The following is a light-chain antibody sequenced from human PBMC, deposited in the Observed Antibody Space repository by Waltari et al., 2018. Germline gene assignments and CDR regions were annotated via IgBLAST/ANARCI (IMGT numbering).Light chain of an antibody. J-gene: IGLJ2*01. Sequence: QSALTQPASVSGSPGQSITISCTGTSNAVGTYNLVSWFQHHPGKAPKLIIYEVSKRPSGVSNRFSGSKSDNMASLTISGLQAEDEADYYCCSYASGSTLVFGGGTKVTVL. V-gene: IGLV2-23*02. CDR3: CSYASGSTLV. CDR1: SNAVGTYNL. CDR2: EVS.